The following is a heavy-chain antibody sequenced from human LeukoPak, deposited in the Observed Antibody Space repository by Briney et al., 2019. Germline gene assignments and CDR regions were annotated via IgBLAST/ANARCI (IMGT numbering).Heavy chain of an antibody. V-gene: IGHV3-23*01. CDR2: LRGDGET. CDR1: GFIFRDYA. J-gene: IGHJ4*02. D-gene: IGHD3-16*01. CDR3: AKASWVSSANAVL. Sequence: GGSLRLSCVASGFIFRDYAMSWVRQAPAGGLEWVSSLRGDGETFYTDSVKGRFTLSRDHSRNTVYLQLSNLRVEDTAVYYCAKASWVSSANAVLWGQGTLVTVS.